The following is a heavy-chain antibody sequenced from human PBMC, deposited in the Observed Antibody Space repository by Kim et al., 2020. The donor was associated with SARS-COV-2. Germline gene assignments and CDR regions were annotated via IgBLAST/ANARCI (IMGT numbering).Heavy chain of an antibody. CDR3: AKPVEMATIGVEFDY. J-gene: IGHJ4*02. CDR1: GFTFSSYG. D-gene: IGHD5-12*01. V-gene: IGHV3-33*06. CDR2: IWYDGSNK. Sequence: GGSLRLSCAASGFTFSSYGMHWVRQAPGKGLEWVAVIWYDGSNKYYADSVKGRFTISRDNSKNTLYLQMNSLRAEDTAVYYCAKPVEMATIGVEFDYWGQGTLVTVSS.